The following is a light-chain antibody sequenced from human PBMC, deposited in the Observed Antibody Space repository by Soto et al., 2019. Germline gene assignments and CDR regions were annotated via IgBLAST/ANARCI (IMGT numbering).Light chain of an antibody. V-gene: IGLV3-21*04. CDR3: QVWDITTDHYV. CDR2: YDS. Sequence: SYELTQPPSVSVAPEKTARLTCGGDNIGSKHVHWYRQKPGQAPVLVIYYDSDRPSGIPERFSGANSGNTATLTINRFEAGDEADYYCQVWDITTDHYVFGTGTKLTVL. J-gene: IGLJ1*01. CDR1: NIGSKH.